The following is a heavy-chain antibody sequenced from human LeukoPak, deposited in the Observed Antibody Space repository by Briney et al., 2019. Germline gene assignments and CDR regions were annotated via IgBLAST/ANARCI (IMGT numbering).Heavy chain of an antibody. Sequence: GGSLRPSCAASGFTFSSYGMHWVRQAPGKGLEWVSGISWNSGSIGYADSVKGRFTISRDNAKNSLYLQMNSLRAEDTALYYCAKVVGFGEGLDYFDYWGQGTLVTVSS. CDR2: ISWNSGSI. D-gene: IGHD3-10*01. V-gene: IGHV3-9*01. CDR1: GFTFSSYG. J-gene: IGHJ4*02. CDR3: AKVVGFGEGLDYFDY.